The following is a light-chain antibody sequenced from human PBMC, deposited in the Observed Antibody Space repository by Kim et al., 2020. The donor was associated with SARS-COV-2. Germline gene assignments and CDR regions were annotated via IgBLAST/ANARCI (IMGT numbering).Light chain of an antibody. Sequence: VSPGQTASITCSGDTLGDKYAYWYQQRPGQSPVMVIYQDIKRPSGIPERFSGSNSGNTATLTIIGTQAMDEADYYCQAWDSTTLLFGGGTQLTVL. CDR3: QAWDSTTLL. CDR1: TLGDKY. V-gene: IGLV3-1*01. CDR2: QDI. J-gene: IGLJ2*01.